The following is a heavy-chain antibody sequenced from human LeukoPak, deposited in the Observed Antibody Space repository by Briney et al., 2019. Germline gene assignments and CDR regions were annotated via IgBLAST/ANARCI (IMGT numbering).Heavy chain of an antibody. CDR2: INHSGST. Sequence: PSETLSLTCAVYGGSFSGYYWSWIRQPPRKGLEWIGEINHSGSTNYNPSLKSRVTISVDTSKNQFSLKLSSVTAADTAVYYCARASGSYYLSFDYWGQGTLVTVSS. CDR3: ARASGSYYLSFDY. D-gene: IGHD3-10*01. CDR1: GGSFSGYY. V-gene: IGHV4-34*01. J-gene: IGHJ4*02.